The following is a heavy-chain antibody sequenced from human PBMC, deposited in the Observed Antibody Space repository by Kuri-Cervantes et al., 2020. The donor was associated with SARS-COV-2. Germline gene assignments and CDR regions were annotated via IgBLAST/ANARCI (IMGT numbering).Heavy chain of an antibody. CDR2: ISSSGSTI. J-gene: IGHJ6*02. Sequence: LSLTCAASGFTFSSYEMNWVRQAPGKGLEWVSYISSSGSTIYYADSVKGRFTISRDNAKNSLYLQMNSLRAEDTAVYYCARDNVGYYYYGMDVWGQGTTVTVSS. D-gene: IGHD2-8*01. CDR3: ARDNVGYYYYGMDV. V-gene: IGHV3-48*03. CDR1: GFTFSSYE.